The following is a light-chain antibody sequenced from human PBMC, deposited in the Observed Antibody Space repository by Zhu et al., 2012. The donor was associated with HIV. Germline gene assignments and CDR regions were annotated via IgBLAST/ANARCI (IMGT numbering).Light chain of an antibody. V-gene: IGKV3-20*01. Sequence: EIVLTQSPGTLSLSPGESATLSCRASQSVRNRYLAWYQQRPGEAPRLLMFGATSRATDISDRFSGGGSGTDFTLTISRLEPEDFAVYYCQQYGTFPHTFGGGTKVEIK. J-gene: IGKJ4*01. CDR3: QQYGTFPHT. CDR2: GAT. CDR1: QSVRNRY.